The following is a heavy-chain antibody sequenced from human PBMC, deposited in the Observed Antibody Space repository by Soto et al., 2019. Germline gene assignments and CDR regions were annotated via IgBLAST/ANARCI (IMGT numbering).Heavy chain of an antibody. CDR1: GGSVSSGNYF. CDR3: ARSMYYSDGSNYSLFVY. D-gene: IGHD3-22*01. Sequence: QVQLQESGPGLVKPSETLSLTCTVSGGSVSSGNYFWSWIRQPPGKGLEWIGYFYYTGSTNYHASLKSRVTISIDASKNQFSLRLSSVTAADTAVYYCARSMYYSDGSNYSLFVYWGQGTLVTVSS. J-gene: IGHJ4*02. CDR2: FYYTGST. V-gene: IGHV4-61*01.